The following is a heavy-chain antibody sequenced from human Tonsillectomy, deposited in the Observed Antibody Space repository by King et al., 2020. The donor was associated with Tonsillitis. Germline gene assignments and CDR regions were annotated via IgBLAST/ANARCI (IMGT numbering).Heavy chain of an antibody. D-gene: IGHD1-26*01. CDR2: ISWNSGII. V-gene: IGHV3-9*01. J-gene: IGHJ2*01. CDR1: GFTFDDYA. CDR3: SNDGGSYYGYFHL. Sequence: QLVQSGGGLVQPGRSLRLSCAASGFTFDDYAMHWVRQAPGKGLEWVSGISWNSGIIGYADSVQGRFTISRDSAENSLYLQMSSLRAEDTALYYGSNDGGSYYGYFHLWGRGTLVTVSS.